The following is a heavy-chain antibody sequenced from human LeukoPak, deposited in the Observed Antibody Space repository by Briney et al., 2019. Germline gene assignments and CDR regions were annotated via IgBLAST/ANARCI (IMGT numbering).Heavy chain of an antibody. CDR1: GGSISSGSYY. D-gene: IGHD3-10*01. CDR3: ARAGSRGIGPV. Sequence: SQTLSPTCTVSGGSISSGSYYWSWIRQPAGKGLEWIGRIYTSGSTNYNPSLKSRVTISVDTSKNQFSLKLSSVTAADTAVYYCARAGSRGIGPVWGQGTMVTVSS. V-gene: IGHV4-61*02. CDR2: IYTSGST. J-gene: IGHJ3*01.